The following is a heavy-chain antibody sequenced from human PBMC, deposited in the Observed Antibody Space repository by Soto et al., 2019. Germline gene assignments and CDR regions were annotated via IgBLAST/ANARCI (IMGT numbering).Heavy chain of an antibody. J-gene: IGHJ5*02. Sequence: NPSETLSLTCSVSGDSISNLDYFWAWIRQPPGQALEYIGYIYKSATTYYNPSFESRVAISVDTSKSQFSLNVTSVTAADTAVYYCVRAHRGSYDFWSGRLYNWFDPWGQGTLVTFSS. V-gene: IGHV4-30-4*01. CDR3: VRAHRGSYDFWSGRLYNWFDP. CDR2: IYKSATT. CDR1: GDSISNLDYF. D-gene: IGHD3-3*01.